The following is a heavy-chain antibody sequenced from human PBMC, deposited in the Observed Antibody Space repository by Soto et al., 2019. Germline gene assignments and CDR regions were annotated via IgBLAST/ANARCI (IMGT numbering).Heavy chain of an antibody. CDR2: IIPIFGTA. CDR1: GGTFSSYA. CDR3: ARSWGRGIYYYYGMDV. D-gene: IGHD3-16*01. V-gene: IGHV1-69*13. Sequence: KCPLASVKVSCKASGGTFSSYAISWVRQAPGQGLEWMGGIIPIFGTANYAQKFQGRVTITADESTSTAYMELSSLRSEDTAVYYCARSWGRGIYYYYGMDVWGQGTTVTVSS. J-gene: IGHJ6*02.